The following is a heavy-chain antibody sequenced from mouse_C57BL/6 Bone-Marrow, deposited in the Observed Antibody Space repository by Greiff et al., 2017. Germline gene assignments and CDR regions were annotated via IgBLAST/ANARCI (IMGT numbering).Heavy chain of an antibody. V-gene: IGHV14-4*01. CDR3: TTGDYDDYFDY. CDR1: GFNIKDDY. J-gene: IGHJ2*01. Sequence: LVESGAELVRPGASVKLSCTASGFNIKDDYMHWVKQRPEQGLEWIGWIDPENGDTEYASKFQGKATITADTSSNTAYLQLSSLTSEDTAVYYCTTGDYDDYFDYWGQGTTLTVSS. D-gene: IGHD2-4*01. CDR2: IDPENGDT.